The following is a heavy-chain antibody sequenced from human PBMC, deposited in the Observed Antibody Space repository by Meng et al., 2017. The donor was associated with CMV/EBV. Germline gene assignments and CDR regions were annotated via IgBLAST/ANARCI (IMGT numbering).Heavy chain of an antibody. Sequence: GESLKISCAASGFTFSSYSMNWVRQAPGKGLEWVSYISSSGSTIYYADSVKGRFTISRDNAKNSLYLQMNSLRAEDTAVYYCARGVDLEWLLFSQDYWGQGTLVTVSS. V-gene: IGHV3-48*04. CDR1: GFTFSSYS. CDR3: ARGVDLEWLLFSQDY. CDR2: ISSSGSTI. J-gene: IGHJ4*02. D-gene: IGHD3-3*01.